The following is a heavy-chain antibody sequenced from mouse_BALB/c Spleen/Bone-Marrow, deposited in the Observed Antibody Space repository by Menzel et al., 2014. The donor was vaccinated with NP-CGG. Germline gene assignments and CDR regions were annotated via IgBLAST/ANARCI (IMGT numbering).Heavy chain of an antibody. CDR2: ISSGGSYT. V-gene: IGHV5-6*01. CDR3: ARPYDFGAWFAY. CDR1: GFTFSSYG. D-gene: IGHD2-4*01. J-gene: IGHJ3*01. Sequence: EVKLVESGGDLVKPGGSLKLSCAASGFTFSSYGMSWVRQTPDKRLEWVATISSGGSYTYYPDSVKGRFTISRDNAKNTLYLQMSSLKSEDKAMYYCARPYDFGAWFAYWGQGTLVTVSA.